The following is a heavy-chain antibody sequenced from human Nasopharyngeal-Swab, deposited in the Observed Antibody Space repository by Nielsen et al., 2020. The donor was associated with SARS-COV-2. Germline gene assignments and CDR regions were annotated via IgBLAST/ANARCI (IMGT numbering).Heavy chain of an antibody. D-gene: IGHD3-22*01. J-gene: IGHJ4*02. V-gene: IGHV3-30*18. CDR1: GFTSSSYG. CDR3: AKDYYDSSGYYYPWRFDY. CDR2: ISYDGSNK. Sequence: GGSLRLSCAASGFTSSSYGMHWVRQAPGKGLEWVAVISYDGSNKYYADSVKGRFTISRDNSKNTLYLQMNSLRAEDTAVYYCAKDYYDSSGYYYPWRFDYWGQGTLVTVSS.